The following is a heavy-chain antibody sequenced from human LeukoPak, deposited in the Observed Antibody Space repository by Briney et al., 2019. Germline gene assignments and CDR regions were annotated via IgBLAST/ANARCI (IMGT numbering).Heavy chain of an antibody. J-gene: IGHJ4*02. Sequence: GASVKVSCKASGGTFSSYAISWVRQAPGQGLEWMGRIIPILGIANYARKFQGRVTITADKSTSTAYMELSSLRSEDTAVYHCAREGMVQGVIYYWGQGTLVTVSS. V-gene: IGHV1-69*04. CDR3: AREGMVQGVIYY. CDR2: IIPILGIA. D-gene: IGHD3-10*01. CDR1: GGTFSSYA.